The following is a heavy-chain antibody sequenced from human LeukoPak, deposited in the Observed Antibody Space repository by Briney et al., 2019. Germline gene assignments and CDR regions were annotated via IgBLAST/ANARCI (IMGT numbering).Heavy chain of an antibody. CDR1: GGSISSYY. CDR3: ARWAVTHDY. Sequence: PSETLSLTXTVSGGSISSYYWSWIRQPPGKGLEWIGYIYYSGSTNYNPSLKGRLTISVDTSKNQFSLKLSSVTAADTAVYYCARWAVTHDYWGQGTLVTVSS. J-gene: IGHJ4*02. CDR2: IYYSGST. D-gene: IGHD4-11*01. V-gene: IGHV4-59*01.